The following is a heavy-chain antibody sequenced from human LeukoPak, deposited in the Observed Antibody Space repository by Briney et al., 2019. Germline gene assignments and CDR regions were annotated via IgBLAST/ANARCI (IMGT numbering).Heavy chain of an antibody. CDR1: GFTFSSYE. V-gene: IGHV3-48*03. CDR2: ISSSGSTI. Sequence: GGSLRLSCAASGFTFSSYEINWVRQAPGKGLEWVSYISSSGSTIYYADSVKGRFTISRDNAKNSLYLQMNSLRAEDTALYYCARALAVAAIIDYWGQGTLVTVSS. CDR3: ARALAVAAIIDY. D-gene: IGHD6-19*01. J-gene: IGHJ4*02.